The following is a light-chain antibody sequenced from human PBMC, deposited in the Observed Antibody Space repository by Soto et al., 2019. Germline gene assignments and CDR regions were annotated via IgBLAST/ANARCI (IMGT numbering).Light chain of an antibody. CDR3: QQYSKWPIT. V-gene: IGKV3-11*01. J-gene: IGKJ5*01. CDR2: DAS. CDR1: QSVRGS. Sequence: EIVLTQSPATLSLSPGERATLSCRASQSVRGSLAWYQQKPGQAPRLLIYDASNRATGIPARFSGGGSGTDFTLTISSLEPEDFAVYYCQQYSKWPITFGQGTRLEIK.